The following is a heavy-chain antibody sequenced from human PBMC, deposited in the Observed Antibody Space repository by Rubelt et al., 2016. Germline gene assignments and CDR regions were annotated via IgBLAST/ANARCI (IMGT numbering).Heavy chain of an antibody. Sequence: IRSKAYGGTTEYAASVKGRFTISRDDPKSIAYLQMNSLKTEDTAVYYCTRATVTIFGNYGMDVWGQGTTVTVSS. CDR3: TRATVTIFGNYGMDV. V-gene: IGHV3-49*02. CDR2: IRSKAYGGTT. J-gene: IGHJ6*02. D-gene: IGHD3-3*01.